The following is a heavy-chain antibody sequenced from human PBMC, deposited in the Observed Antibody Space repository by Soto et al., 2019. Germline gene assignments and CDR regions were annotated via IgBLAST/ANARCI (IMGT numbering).Heavy chain of an antibody. CDR1: GGTFSSYA. V-gene: IGHV1-69*13. CDR2: IIPIFGTA. Sequence: GASVKVSCKASGGTFSSYAISWVRQAPGQGLEWMGGIIPIFGTANYAQKFQGRVTITADESTSTAYMELSSLRSEDTAVYYCARGTHSSGLFDYWGQGTLVTVSS. CDR3: ARGTHSSGLFDY. J-gene: IGHJ4*02. D-gene: IGHD6-19*01.